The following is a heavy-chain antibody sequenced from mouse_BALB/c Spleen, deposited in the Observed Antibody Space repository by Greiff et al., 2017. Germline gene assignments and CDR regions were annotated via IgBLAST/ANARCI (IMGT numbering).Heavy chain of an antibody. J-gene: IGHJ2*01. D-gene: IGHD2-4*01. V-gene: IGHV1-69*01. CDR1: GYTFTDYW. Sequence: QVQLQQPGAELVMPGASVKMSCKASGYTFTDYWMHWVKQRPGQGLEWIGAIDTSDSYTSYNQKFKGKATLTVDESSSTAYMQLSSLTSEDSAVYYCGRRKGLRERDYFDYWGQGTTLTVSS. CDR2: IDTSDSYT. CDR3: GRRKGLRERDYFDY.